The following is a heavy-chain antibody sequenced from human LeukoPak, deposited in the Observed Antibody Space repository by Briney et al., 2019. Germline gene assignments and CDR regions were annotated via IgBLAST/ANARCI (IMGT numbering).Heavy chain of an antibody. V-gene: IGHV3-74*01. Sequence: GGSLRLSCAASGFTFSSYWMHWVRQAPGKGLVWVSRINTDGSSTSYADSVKGRFTISRDNAKNTLYLQMNSPRAEDTAVYYCARGDVVPAAPTGYWGQGTLVTVSS. CDR3: ARGDVVPAAPTGY. J-gene: IGHJ4*02. CDR1: GFTFSSYW. D-gene: IGHD2-2*01. CDR2: INTDGSST.